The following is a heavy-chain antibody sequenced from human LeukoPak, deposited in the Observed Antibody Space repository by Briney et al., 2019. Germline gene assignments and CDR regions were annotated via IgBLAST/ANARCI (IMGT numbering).Heavy chain of an antibody. CDR2: ITNDGSST. Sequence: GGSLRLSCAASGLTFSSHWMHWVRQAPGKGLVWVSRITNDGSSTTYADSVKGRFTISRDNAKNSLYLQMNSLRAEDTAVYYCARESLGGGFDYWGQGTLVTVSS. CDR1: GLTFSSHW. D-gene: IGHD1-26*01. J-gene: IGHJ4*02. CDR3: ARESLGGGFDY. V-gene: IGHV3-74*01.